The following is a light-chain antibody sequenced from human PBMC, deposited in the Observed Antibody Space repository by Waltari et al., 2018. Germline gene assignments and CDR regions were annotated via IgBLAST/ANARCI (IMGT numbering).Light chain of an antibody. J-gene: IGKJ4*01. V-gene: IGKV3-20*01. CDR3: QQYGSSPLT. CDR2: AAS. Sequence: SSRASQSVSNSYLAWYQQKPGQAPRLLIYAASSRATGIPDRFSGRGSGTDFTLTISRLEPEDFAVYYCQQYGSSPLTFGGGTKVEIK. CDR1: QSVSNSY.